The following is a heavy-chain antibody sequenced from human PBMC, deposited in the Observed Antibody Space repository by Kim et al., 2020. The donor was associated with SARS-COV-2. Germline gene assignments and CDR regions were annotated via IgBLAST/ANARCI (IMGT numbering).Heavy chain of an antibody. Sequence: SETLSLTCTVSGGSISSSGYYWGWIRQPPGKGLEWIGSIYYSGSTYYNPSLKSRVTISVDTSKNQFSLKLSSVTAPDTAVYYCERHSGSYPFDYWGQGTLVTVSS. J-gene: IGHJ4*02. D-gene: IGHD1-26*01. CDR1: GGSISSSGYY. CDR3: ERHSGSYPFDY. V-gene: IGHV4-39*01. CDR2: IYYSGST.